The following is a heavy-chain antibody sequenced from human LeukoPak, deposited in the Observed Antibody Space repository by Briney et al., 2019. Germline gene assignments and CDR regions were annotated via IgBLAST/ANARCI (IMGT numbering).Heavy chain of an antibody. V-gene: IGHV3-74*01. J-gene: IGHJ4*02. Sequence: GGSLRLSCGASGFTFNTYWMHWVRQAPGKGLVWVSRINNDGSDTSYADSVKGRFTISRDNAKNTLYLQMNNLRAEDTAVYYCARVFHLIDHWGQGTLVTVSS. CDR2: INNDGSDT. CDR1: GFTFNTYW. CDR3: ARVFHLIDH.